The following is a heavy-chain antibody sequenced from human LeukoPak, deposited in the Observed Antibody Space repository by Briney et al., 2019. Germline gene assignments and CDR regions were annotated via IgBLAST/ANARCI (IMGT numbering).Heavy chain of an antibody. Sequence: PSETLSLTCAVYGGSFSGYYWSWIRQPPGKGLEWIGEINHSGSTNYNPSLKSRVTISVDTSKNQFSLKLSSVTAADTAVYYCARLWFGELGLYYYYGMDVWGQGTTVTVSS. D-gene: IGHD3-10*01. J-gene: IGHJ6*02. CDR3: ARLWFGELGLYYYYGMDV. CDR1: GGSFSGYY. V-gene: IGHV4-34*01. CDR2: INHSGST.